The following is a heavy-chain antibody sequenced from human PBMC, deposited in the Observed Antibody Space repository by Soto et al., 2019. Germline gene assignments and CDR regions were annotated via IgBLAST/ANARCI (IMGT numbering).Heavy chain of an antibody. CDR2: MNSGGRT. J-gene: IGHJ6*02. CDR1: GFTFSSYS. D-gene: IGHD6-6*01. Sequence: GESLKISCAASGFTFSSYSMSWVRQAPGKGLEWVSGMNSGGRTYYADSVKGRFTISRDTSKNTLYLQMNSLRADDTAVFYCAKALQYSSSRDYFYYGMDVWGQGTTVTVS. V-gene: IGHV3-23*01. CDR3: AKALQYSSSRDYFYYGMDV.